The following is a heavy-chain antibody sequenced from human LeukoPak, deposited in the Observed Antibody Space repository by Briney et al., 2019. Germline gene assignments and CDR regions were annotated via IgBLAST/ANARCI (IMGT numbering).Heavy chain of an antibody. J-gene: IGHJ3*02. V-gene: IGHV5-51*01. D-gene: IGHD4-17*01. CDR1: GYSFTSYW. CDR2: IYPGDSDT. CDR3: ATPVTYGDPNDAFDI. Sequence: GESLKISCKGSGYSFTSYWIGWVRQMPGKGLEWMGIIYPGDSDTRYSPSFQGQVTISADKSISTAYLQWSSLKASDTAMYYCATPVTYGDPNDAFDIWGQGTMVTVSS.